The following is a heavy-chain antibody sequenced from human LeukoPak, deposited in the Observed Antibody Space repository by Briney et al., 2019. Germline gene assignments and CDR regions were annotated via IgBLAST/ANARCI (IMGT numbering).Heavy chain of an antibody. J-gene: IGHJ6*02. V-gene: IGHV3-11*01. CDR3: ARADVDTANPWDYYYGMDV. CDR2: ISSSGSTI. D-gene: IGHD5-18*01. CDR1: GFTFSDYY. Sequence: GGSLILSCAASGFTFSDYYMRWIRQAPGKGLEWVSYISSSGSTIYYADSVKGRFTISRDNAKNSLYLQMNSLRAEDTAVYYCARADVDTANPWDYYYGMDVWGQGTTVTVSS.